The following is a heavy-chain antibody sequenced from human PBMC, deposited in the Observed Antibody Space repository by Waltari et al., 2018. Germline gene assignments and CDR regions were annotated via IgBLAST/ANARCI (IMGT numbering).Heavy chain of an antibody. CDR3: GRNFYRSFDL. V-gene: IGHV3-21*06. Sequence: EVQLVESGGGLVEPGGSLRLSCEASGFSCNAYFMDWVRQAPGKGLGWVSSLSSGIAHVYYADSVKGRFTVSRDNAQSSLYLHMNNLRPDDTAVYYCGRNFYRSFDLWGQGTLVTVSS. CDR1: GFSCNAYF. J-gene: IGHJ3*01. D-gene: IGHD3-16*02. CDR2: LSSGIAHV.